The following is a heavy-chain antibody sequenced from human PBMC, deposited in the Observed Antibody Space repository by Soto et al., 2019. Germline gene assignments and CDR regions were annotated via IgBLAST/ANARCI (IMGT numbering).Heavy chain of an antibody. CDR3: ARVDCSGGSCFLGILFDY. J-gene: IGHJ4*02. CDR1: GGSISSYY. D-gene: IGHD2-15*01. Sequence: QVQLQESGPGLVKPSETLSLTCTVSGGSISSYYWSWIRQPPGKGLEWIGYIYYSGSTNYNPSLKRRVTISVATSKNQFSLKLSSVTAADTAVYYCARVDCSGGSCFLGILFDYWGQGTLVTVSS. CDR2: IYYSGST. V-gene: IGHV4-59*01.